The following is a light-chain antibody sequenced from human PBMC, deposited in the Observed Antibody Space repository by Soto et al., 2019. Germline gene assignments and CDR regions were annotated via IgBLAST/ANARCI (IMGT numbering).Light chain of an antibody. V-gene: IGKV4-1*01. J-gene: IGKJ2*01. CDR3: QQYYSTPPYT. CDR2: WAS. CDR1: QSVFYSSNNKNY. Sequence: DIVMTQSPDSLAVSLGEGATINCKSSQSVFYSSNNKNYLAWFQQRPGQPPKLLIYWASSRESGVPDRFSGSGSGTDFTLTISSLQAEDVAVYYCQQYYSTPPYTFGQGTKLEIK.